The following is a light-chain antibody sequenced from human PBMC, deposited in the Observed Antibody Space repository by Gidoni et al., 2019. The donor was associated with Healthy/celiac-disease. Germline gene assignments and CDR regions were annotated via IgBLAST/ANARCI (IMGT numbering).Light chain of an antibody. J-gene: IGKJ1*01. CDR2: WAS. Sequence: EIVMTQSADSLAVSMGERATINCKYSQRVLYSSNNKNYLAWYQQKPGQPPTLLIYWASTRESGVPYRFSGSGSGTDFTLTISSLQAEDVAVYYCQQYYSTPRTFGQGTKVEIK. CDR3: QQYYSTPRT. CDR1: QRVLYSSNNKNY. V-gene: IGKV4-1*01.